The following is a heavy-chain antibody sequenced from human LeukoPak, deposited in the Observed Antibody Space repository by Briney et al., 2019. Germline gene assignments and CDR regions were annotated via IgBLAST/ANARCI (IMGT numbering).Heavy chain of an antibody. V-gene: IGHV4-59*01. Sequence: SETLSLTCTVSGASISNYYWGWIRQPPGKGLEWIGYIYYSGSTNYNPSLKSRVTISVDTSKSQFSLKLSSVTAADTAVYYCAREGARGYSYGYDYWGQGTLVTVSS. D-gene: IGHD5-18*01. CDR2: IYYSGST. CDR1: GASISNYY. J-gene: IGHJ4*02. CDR3: AREGARGYSYGYDY.